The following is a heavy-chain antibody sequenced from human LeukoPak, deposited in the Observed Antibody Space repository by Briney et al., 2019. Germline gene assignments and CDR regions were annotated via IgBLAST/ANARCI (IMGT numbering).Heavy chain of an antibody. CDR2: IKGDGSER. CDR1: GFTFTTFW. CDR3: ARVPGGGYDYDY. D-gene: IGHD5-12*01. J-gene: IGHJ4*02. V-gene: IGHV3-7*04. Sequence: PGGSLRLSCAASGFTFTTFWMSWVRQAPGKGLEWVANIKGDGSERYYVDSVKGRFTISRDNADNSLFLQMNSLRAEDTAVYYCARVPGGGYDYDYWGQGTLVTVSS.